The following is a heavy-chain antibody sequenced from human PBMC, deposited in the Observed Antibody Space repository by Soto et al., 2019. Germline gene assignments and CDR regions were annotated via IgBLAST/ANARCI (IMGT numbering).Heavy chain of an antibody. CDR2: TYYRSKWYN. J-gene: IGHJ6*02. CDR3: ARINSSVTPSYYYYYGMDV. Sequence: PSQTLSLTCAISGDSVSSNSAAWNWIRQSPSKGLEWLGRTYYRSKWYNDYAVSVKSRITINPDTSKNQFSLQLNSVTPEDTAVYYCARINSSVTPSYYYYYGMDVWGQGTTVTAP. V-gene: IGHV6-1*01. D-gene: IGHD6-19*01. CDR1: GDSVSSNSAA.